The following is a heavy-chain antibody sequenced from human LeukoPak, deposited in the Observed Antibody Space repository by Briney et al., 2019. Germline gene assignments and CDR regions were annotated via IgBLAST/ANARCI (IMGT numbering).Heavy chain of an antibody. Sequence: GGSLRLSCAASGFTLSSYWMHWVRQAPGKGLVWVSRIKSDGRTNYADSVKGGLTISRDNAKNTVSLQMNSLRAEDTGVYYCARAPSEIGGYYPEYFRHWGQGTLVIVSS. CDR1: GFTLSSYW. D-gene: IGHD3-22*01. CDR3: ARAPSEIGGYYPEYFRH. CDR2: IKSDGRT. J-gene: IGHJ1*01. V-gene: IGHV3-74*01.